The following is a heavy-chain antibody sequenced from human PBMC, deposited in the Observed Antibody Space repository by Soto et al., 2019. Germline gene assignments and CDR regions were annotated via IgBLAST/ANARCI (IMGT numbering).Heavy chain of an antibody. CDR1: GFTFSSYA. CDR3: ARTSFVATTPVSENYYMDV. J-gene: IGHJ6*03. D-gene: IGHD5-12*01. Sequence: GGSLRLSCASSGFTFSSYAMHWVRQAPGKGLEYVSAISSNGCSTYYANSVKGRFTISRDNSKNTLYLQMGSLRAEDMAVYYCARTSFVATTPVSENYYMDVWGKGTTVTVSS. V-gene: IGHV3-64*01. CDR2: ISSNGCST.